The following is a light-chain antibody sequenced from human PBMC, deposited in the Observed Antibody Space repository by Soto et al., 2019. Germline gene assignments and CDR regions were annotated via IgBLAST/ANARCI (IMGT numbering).Light chain of an antibody. V-gene: IGKV3-20*01. J-gene: IGKJ2*01. CDR2: GAS. CDR3: QQDGSSPAT. Sequence: EIVLTQSPGTLSLSPGERATLSCRASQSVSSSYLAWYQQKPGQAPRLLIYGASSRATGIPDRFSGSGSGTDFHLTISRLEPEDFAVYYCQQDGSSPATFGQGTKLEIK. CDR1: QSVSSSY.